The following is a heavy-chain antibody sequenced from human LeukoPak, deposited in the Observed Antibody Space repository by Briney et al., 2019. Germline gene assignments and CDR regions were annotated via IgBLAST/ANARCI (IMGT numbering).Heavy chain of an antibody. V-gene: IGHV3-23*01. D-gene: IGHD6-13*01. CDR2: ISNSYNT. J-gene: IGHJ2*01. Sequence: HPGGSLRLSCAASGFTFNNYAMSWVRQAPGKGRECVSTISNSYNTYYADSVKGRFTISRDNSKNMLYLQMDSLRADDTDIYYCAKRAGQQLTYWYIDLWGRGTLVSVSS. CDR1: GFTFNNYA. CDR3: AKRAGQQLTYWYIDL.